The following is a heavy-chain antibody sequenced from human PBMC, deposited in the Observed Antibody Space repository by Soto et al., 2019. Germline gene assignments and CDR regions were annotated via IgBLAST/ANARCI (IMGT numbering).Heavy chain of an antibody. CDR3: ASWYYDFWSGYLYPLDY. D-gene: IGHD3-3*01. CDR1: GFTFSSYA. CDR2: ISYDGSNK. Sequence: GGSLRLSCAASGFTFSSYAMHWVRQAPGKGLEWVAVISYDGSNKYYADSVKGRFTISRDNSKNTLYLQMNSLRAEDTAVYYCASWYYDFWSGYLYPLDYWGQGTLVTVSS. V-gene: IGHV3-30-3*01. J-gene: IGHJ4*02.